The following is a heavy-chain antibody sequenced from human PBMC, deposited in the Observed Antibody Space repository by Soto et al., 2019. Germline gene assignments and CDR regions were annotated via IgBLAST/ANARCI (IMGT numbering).Heavy chain of an antibody. Sequence: EVQLVESGGGLVQPGGSLRLSCAASGFTFSSYWMHWVRQAPGKGLVWVSRINSDGSSTSYADSVKGRFTISRDNAKNTLYLQMNSLRAEDTAVYDCARDNYYYYGMDVWGQGTTVTVAS. CDR1: GFTFSSYW. V-gene: IGHV3-74*01. CDR3: ARDNYYYYGMDV. CDR2: INSDGSST. J-gene: IGHJ6*02.